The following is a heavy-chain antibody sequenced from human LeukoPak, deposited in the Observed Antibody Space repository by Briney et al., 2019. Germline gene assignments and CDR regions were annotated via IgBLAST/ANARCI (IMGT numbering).Heavy chain of an antibody. D-gene: IGHD2-15*01. CDR2: ITGSGGSI. V-gene: IGHV3-23*01. J-gene: IGHJ4*02. CDR1: GFTFSSYA. Sequence: GGSLRLSCAASGFTFSSYAMNWVRQAPGKGLEWVSGITGSGGSIYYADSVKGRFSISRDNSKDTLNLQMNSLRAEDTAVYYCAKDSSFCRGGRCYITKTYYFDYWGQGTLVTVSS. CDR3: AKDSSFCRGGRCYITKTYYFDY.